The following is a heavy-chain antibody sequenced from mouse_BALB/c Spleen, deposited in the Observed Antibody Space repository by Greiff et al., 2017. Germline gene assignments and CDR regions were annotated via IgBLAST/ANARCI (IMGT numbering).Heavy chain of an antibody. Sequence: QVQLQQSGAELVRPGTSVKVSCKASGYAFTNYLVEWVKQRPGQGLEWIGVINPGSGGTNYNEKFKGKATLTADKSSSTAYMQLSSLTSDDSAVYFCARGGNEGFDYWGQGTTLTVSS. J-gene: IGHJ2*01. D-gene: IGHD2-1*01. CDR2: INPGSGGT. CDR3: ARGGNEGFDY. CDR1: GYAFTNYL. V-gene: IGHV1-54*01.